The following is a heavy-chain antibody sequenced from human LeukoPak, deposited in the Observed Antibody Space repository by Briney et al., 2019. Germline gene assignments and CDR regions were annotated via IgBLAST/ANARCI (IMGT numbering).Heavy chain of an antibody. V-gene: IGHV4-34*01. CDR3: ARTPQLLNWFDP. CDR2: INHSGST. CDR1: GGSFSGYY. J-gene: IGHJ5*02. Sequence: KTSETLSLTCADYGGSFSGYYWSWIRQPPGKGLEWIGEINHSGSTNYNPSLKSRVTISVDTSKNQFSLKLSSVTAADTAVYYCARTPQLLNWFDPWGQGTLVTVSS. D-gene: IGHD2-2*01.